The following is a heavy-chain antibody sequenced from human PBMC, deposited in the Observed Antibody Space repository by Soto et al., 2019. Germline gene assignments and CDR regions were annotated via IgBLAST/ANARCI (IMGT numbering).Heavy chain of an antibody. V-gene: IGHV3-48*03. D-gene: IGHD2-15*01. CDR3: ALVVVAADNSY. CDR1: GFTFSSYE. Sequence: GGSLRLSCAASGFTFSSYEMNWVRQAPGKGLEWVSYISSSGSTIYYADSVKGRFTISRDNAKNSLYLQMNSLRAEDTAVYYCALVVVAADNSYWGQGTLVTVSS. CDR2: ISSSGSTI. J-gene: IGHJ4*02.